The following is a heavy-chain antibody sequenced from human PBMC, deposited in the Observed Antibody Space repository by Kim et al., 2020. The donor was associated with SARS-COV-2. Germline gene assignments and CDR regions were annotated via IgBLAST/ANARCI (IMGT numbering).Heavy chain of an antibody. V-gene: IGHV5-51*01. Sequence: GESLKISCKGSGYSFTSYWIGWVRQMPGKGLEWMGIIYPGDSDTRYSPSFQGQVTISADKSISTAYLQWSSLKASDTAMYYCARGGYCSGGSCQYYYYYGMDVWGQGTTVTVSS. CDR3: ARGGYCSGGSCQYYYYYGMDV. CDR2: IYPGDSDT. J-gene: IGHJ6*02. CDR1: GYSFTSYW. D-gene: IGHD2-15*01.